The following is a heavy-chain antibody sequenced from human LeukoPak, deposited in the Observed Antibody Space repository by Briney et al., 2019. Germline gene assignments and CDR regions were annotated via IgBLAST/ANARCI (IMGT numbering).Heavy chain of an antibody. J-gene: IGHJ4*02. Sequence: GSMKVSCKVSGHTLSELSMHWMRQAPGKGLEWMGWINPNSGGTNYAQKFQGRVTFTRDTSTSTAYMELSRLRSDDTAVYFCERGYDSSAYRLPIDSWGQGTLVSVSS. CDR2: INPNSGGT. D-gene: IGHD3-22*01. CDR1: GHTLSELS. V-gene: IGHV1-2*02. CDR3: ERGYDSSAYRLPIDS.